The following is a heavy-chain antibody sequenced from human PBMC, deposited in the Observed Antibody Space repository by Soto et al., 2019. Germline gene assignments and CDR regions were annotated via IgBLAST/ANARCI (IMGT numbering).Heavy chain of an antibody. D-gene: IGHD6-6*01. V-gene: IGHV3-9*01. CDR1: GFSFDGYA. Sequence: LRLSCAAPGFSFDGYAMNWVRQPPGKGLEWVSGISWNSGNIDYADSVKGRFTISRDNAKNSLYLQMNSLRAEDTALYYCVKASTYSSSQGWFDPWGQGIMVSVSS. CDR3: VKASTYSSSQGWFDP. CDR2: ISWNSGNI. J-gene: IGHJ5*02.